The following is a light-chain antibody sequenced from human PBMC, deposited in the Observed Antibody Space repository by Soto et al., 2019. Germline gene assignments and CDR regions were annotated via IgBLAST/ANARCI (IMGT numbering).Light chain of an antibody. J-gene: IGKJ5*01. CDR3: QQAASFPIT. CDR1: QGISTY. V-gene: IGKV1-9*01. CDR2: GAS. Sequence: DIQLTQSPSFLSASVGDTVTITCRASQGISTYLAWYQQKPGKAPKNLIYGASTLQSGVPSRFSGSGSATHFTLTISSLQPEDFATYYCQQAASFPITFGQGTRLEVK.